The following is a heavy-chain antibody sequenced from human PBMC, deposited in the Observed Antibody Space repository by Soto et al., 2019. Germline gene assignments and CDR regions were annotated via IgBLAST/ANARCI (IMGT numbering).Heavy chain of an antibody. Sequence: SVKVSCKASGGTFSSYAISWVRQAPGQGLEWMGGIIPIFGTANYAQKFQGRVTITADESTSTAYMELSSLRSEDTAVYYCARGDSGPGGSDYWGQGTLVTVSS. CDR1: GGTFSSYA. CDR3: ARGDSGPGGSDY. D-gene: IGHD1-1*01. V-gene: IGHV1-69*13. J-gene: IGHJ4*02. CDR2: IIPIFGTA.